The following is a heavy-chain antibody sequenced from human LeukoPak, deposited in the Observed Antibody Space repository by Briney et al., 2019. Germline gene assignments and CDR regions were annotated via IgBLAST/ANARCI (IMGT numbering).Heavy chain of an antibody. CDR1: GFSLTTSAMS. D-gene: IGHD6-19*01. J-gene: IGHJ4*02. V-gene: IGHV2-70*11. Sequence: SGPALVKPTQTLTLTCTFSGFSLTTSAMSVSWIRQPPGKALEWLARIDWDDDKYYNTSLKTRLTIFKDISKNQVVLTMTNMDPVDTATYYCARMYSSGWYYFDYWGQGTLVTVSS. CDR3: ARMYSSGWYYFDY. CDR2: IDWDDDK.